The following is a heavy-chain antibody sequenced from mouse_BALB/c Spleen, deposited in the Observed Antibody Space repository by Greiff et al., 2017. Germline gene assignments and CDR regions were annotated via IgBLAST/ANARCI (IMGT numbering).Heavy chain of an antibody. D-gene: IGHD2-4*01. CDR1: GYSITSDYA. V-gene: IGHV3-2*02. CDR2: ISYSGST. Sequence: VQLQQSGPGLVKPSQSLSLTCTVTGYSITSDYAWNWIRQFPGNKLEWMGYISYSGSTSYNPSLKSRISITRDTSKNQFFLQLNSVTTEDTATYYCARYGDYDVYYAMDYWGQGTSVTVSS. CDR3: ARYGDYDVYYAMDY. J-gene: IGHJ4*01.